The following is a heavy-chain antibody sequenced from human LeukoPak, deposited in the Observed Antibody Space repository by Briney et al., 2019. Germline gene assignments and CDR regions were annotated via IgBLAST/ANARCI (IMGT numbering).Heavy chain of an antibody. CDR2: ISYDGSNK. D-gene: IGHD6-13*01. J-gene: IGHJ4*02. CDR1: GFTFSSYA. V-gene: IGHV3-30*04. Sequence: PGRSLRLSCAAFGFTFSSYAMHWVRQAPGKGLEWVAVISYDGSNKYYADSVKGRFTISRDNSKNTLYLQMNSLRAEDTAVYYCARWGAAAGNYFDYWGQGTLVTVSS. CDR3: ARWGAAAGNYFDY.